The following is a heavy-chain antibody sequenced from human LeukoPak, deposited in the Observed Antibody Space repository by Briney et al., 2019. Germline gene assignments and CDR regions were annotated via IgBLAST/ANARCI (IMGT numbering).Heavy chain of an antibody. D-gene: IGHD3-10*01. V-gene: IGHV3-7*04. CDR2: INQDGSEK. CDR1: GCTFIHYW. Sequence: GGSLRLSCAGSGCTFIHYWMIRLRQAPRKGLHVVAHINQDGSEKYYLYSVKGRFTISRDDSKYSLYLQMNSLRADDTPLYHCERGGQYFGGNWGQGTLVTVSS. J-gene: IGHJ4*02. CDR3: ERGGQYFGGN.